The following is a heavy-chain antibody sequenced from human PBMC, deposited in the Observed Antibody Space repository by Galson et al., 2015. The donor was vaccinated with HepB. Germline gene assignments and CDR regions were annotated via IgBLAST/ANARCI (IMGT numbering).Heavy chain of an antibody. Sequence: SETLSLTCTVSGGSISSYYWSWIRQPPGKGLEWIGYIYYSGSTNYNPSLKSRVTISVDTSKNQFSLKLSSVTAADTAVYYCARAHITMVRGVIKTYYFDYWGQGTLVTVSS. CDR3: ARAHITMVRGVIKTYYFDY. J-gene: IGHJ4*02. CDR2: IYYSGST. CDR1: GGSISSYY. D-gene: IGHD3-10*01. V-gene: IGHV4-59*01.